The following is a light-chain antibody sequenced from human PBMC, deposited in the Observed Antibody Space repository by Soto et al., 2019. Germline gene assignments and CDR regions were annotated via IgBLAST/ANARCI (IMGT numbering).Light chain of an antibody. V-gene: IGKV1-13*02. CDR3: QQFNSYPRT. Sequence: AIQLTQSPSSLSASVGDRVTITCRASQGINSALAWYQQKPGKAPKLLIYDVSSLESGVPSRFSGSGSGTDFTLTISSLQPEDFATYYCQQFNSYPRTFGPGNKVDIK. J-gene: IGKJ3*01. CDR2: DVS. CDR1: QGINSA.